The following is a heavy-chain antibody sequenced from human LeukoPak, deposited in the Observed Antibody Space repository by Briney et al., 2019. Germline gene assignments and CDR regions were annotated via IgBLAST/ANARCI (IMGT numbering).Heavy chain of an antibody. CDR2: ISSSSSYI. CDR3: ARDVYCSSTSCYEFDY. V-gene: IGHV3-21*01. Sequence: GGSLRLSCAASGFTFSSYSMNWVRQAPGKGLEWVSSISSSSSYIYYADSVKGRFTISRDNAKNSLYLQMNSLRAEDTAVYYCARDVYCSSTSCYEFDYWGQGTLVTASS. D-gene: IGHD2-2*01. CDR1: GFTFSSYS. J-gene: IGHJ4*02.